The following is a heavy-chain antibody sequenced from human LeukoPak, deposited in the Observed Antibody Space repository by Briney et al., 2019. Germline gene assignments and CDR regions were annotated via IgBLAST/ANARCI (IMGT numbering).Heavy chain of an antibody. Sequence: GGSLRLSCAASGFTFSSYAMHWVRQAPGKGLEWVAVISYDGSNKYYADSVKGRFTISRDNSKNTLYLQMNSLRAEDTAVYYCAKGRFWSGPTCFDYWGQGTLVTVSS. CDR3: AKGRFWSGPTCFDY. J-gene: IGHJ4*02. D-gene: IGHD3-3*01. V-gene: IGHV3-30-3*01. CDR2: ISYDGSNK. CDR1: GFTFSSYA.